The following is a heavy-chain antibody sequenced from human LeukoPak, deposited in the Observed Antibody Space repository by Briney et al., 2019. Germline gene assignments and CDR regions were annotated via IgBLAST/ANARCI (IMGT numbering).Heavy chain of an antibody. V-gene: IGHV4-4*02. CDR1: GGSINSSNW. Sequence: SGTLSLTCTIFGGSINSSNWWNWVRQSPGKGLEWIGEIFRSGETNYNSSLESRLTISVDRTKNQFSLRLNSVTAADTAVYFCAREEMPGKFDYWGQGTLVTVSS. CDR2: IFRSGET. J-gene: IGHJ4*02. D-gene: IGHD1-26*01. CDR3: AREEMPGKFDY.